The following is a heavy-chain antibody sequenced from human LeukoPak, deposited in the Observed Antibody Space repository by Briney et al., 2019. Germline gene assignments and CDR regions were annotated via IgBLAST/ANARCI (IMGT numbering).Heavy chain of an antibody. Sequence: GRSLRLSCAASGFTFDDYAMHWVRQAPGKGLEWVSGISWNSGSIGYADSVKGRFTISRDNAKNSLYLQMNSLRAEDTALYYCAKDSAPLLWFGEPGFDYWGQGTLVTVSS. CDR2: ISWNSGSI. V-gene: IGHV3-9*01. D-gene: IGHD3-10*01. CDR3: AKDSAPLLWFGEPGFDY. CDR1: GFTFDDYA. J-gene: IGHJ4*02.